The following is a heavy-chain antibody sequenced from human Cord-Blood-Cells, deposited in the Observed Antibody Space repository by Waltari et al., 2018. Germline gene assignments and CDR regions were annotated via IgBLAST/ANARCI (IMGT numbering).Heavy chain of an antibody. J-gene: IGHJ3*02. V-gene: IGHV4-38-2*02. D-gene: IGHD6-6*01. CDR1: GYSISSGYY. CDR2: IYHSGST. CDR3: ARDTAARDAFDI. Sequence: QVQLQESGPGLVKPSETLSLTCAVSGYSISSGYYWGWIRQPPGKGLEWIGGIYHSGSTYYNPSLKSRVTISVDTSKNQFALKLSSVTAADTAVYYCARDTAARDAFDIWGQGTMVTVSS.